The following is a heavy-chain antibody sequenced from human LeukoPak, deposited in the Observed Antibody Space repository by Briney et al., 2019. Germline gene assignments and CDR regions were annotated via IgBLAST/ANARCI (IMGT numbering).Heavy chain of an antibody. CDR1: GGSISTYY. CDR2: IYTSGST. D-gene: IGHD1-26*01. V-gene: IGHV4-4*07. CDR3: ARLYSGSYFDY. J-gene: IGHJ4*02. Sequence: SETLSLTCAVSGGSISTYYWSWIRQPAGKGLEWIGRIYTSGSTNYNPSLKSRVTMSVDTSKNQFSLNLRSVTAADTAVYYCARLYSGSYFDYWGQGTLVTVSS.